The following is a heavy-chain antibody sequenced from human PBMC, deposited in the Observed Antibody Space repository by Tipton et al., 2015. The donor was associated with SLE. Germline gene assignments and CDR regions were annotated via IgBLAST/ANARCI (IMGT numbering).Heavy chain of an antibody. Sequence: QVQLVQPGPEVKKPGSSVKVSCKASGDTFSSYNINWVRQAPGQGLEWMGGIIPILERADYAQNFQGRVTITADVSTRTAYLELGSLGSEDTAIYYCARRLQSGDNHASQYFDSWGQGTLVTISS. J-gene: IGHJ4*02. D-gene: IGHD5-24*01. CDR1: GDTFSSYN. CDR3: ARRLQSGDNHASQYFDS. V-gene: IGHV1-69*01. CDR2: IIPILERA.